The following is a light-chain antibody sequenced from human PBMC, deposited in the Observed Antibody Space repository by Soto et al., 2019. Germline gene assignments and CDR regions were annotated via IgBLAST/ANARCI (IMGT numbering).Light chain of an antibody. V-gene: IGKV3-20*01. CDR1: QTVKNNY. CDR3: QQFSSYPLT. J-gene: IGKJ4*01. CDR2: DAS. Sequence: VLTQSPGTLSLSPGDRATLSCRASQTVKNNYLDWYQQKPDQAPRFLIYDASSRATGIPDRFSGGGSGTDFTLTISRLEPEDVAVYYCQQFSSYPLTFGGGTKVEIK.